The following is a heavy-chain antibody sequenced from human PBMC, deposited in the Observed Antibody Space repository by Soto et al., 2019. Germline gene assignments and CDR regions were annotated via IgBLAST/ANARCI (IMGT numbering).Heavy chain of an antibody. V-gene: IGHV4-38-2*01. CDR2: IYHTEST. J-gene: IGHJ4*02. CDR1: GHSISSGFFY. Sequence: SETLSLTCAVSGHSISSGFFYWGWVRQPPGKGLEWIGSIYHTESTYYNPSLKSRVTMSVDTSKNQLSLKLSSMTAADTAVYFCARYGYSYSARFLDYWGQGTRVTVSS. CDR3: ARYGYSYSARFLDY. D-gene: IGHD5-18*01.